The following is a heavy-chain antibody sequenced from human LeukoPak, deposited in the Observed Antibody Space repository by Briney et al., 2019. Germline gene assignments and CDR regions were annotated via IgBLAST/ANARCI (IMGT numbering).Heavy chain of an antibody. CDR2: IKQDGGET. D-gene: IGHD7-27*01. CDR1: GFTFSTYW. V-gene: IGHV3-7*01. CDR3: ARDSGDRPRAVGYYFDY. J-gene: IGHJ4*02. Sequence: PGRSLRLSCAASGFTFSTYWMAWVRQAPGKGLEWVANIKQDGGETYYAESVRGRFTISRDNAKNSLYLQMNSLRVEDTAVYYCARDSGDRPRAVGYYFDYWGQGTLVTVSP.